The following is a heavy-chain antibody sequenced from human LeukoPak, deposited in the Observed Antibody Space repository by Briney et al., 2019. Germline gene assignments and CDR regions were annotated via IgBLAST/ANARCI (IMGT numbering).Heavy chain of an antibody. CDR1: GFTFSSYS. V-gene: IGHV3-21*01. Sequence: GGSLRLSCAASGFTFSSYSMTWVRQAPGKGLEWVSSISSSSSYIYYADSVKGRFTISRDNAKNSLYLQMNSLRAEDTAVYYCARVGVAAAGAIDYWGQGTLVTVSS. D-gene: IGHD6-13*01. CDR3: ARVGVAAAGAIDY. CDR2: ISSSSSYI. J-gene: IGHJ4*02.